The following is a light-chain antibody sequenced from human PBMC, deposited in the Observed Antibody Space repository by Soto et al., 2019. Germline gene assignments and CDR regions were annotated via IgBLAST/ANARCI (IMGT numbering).Light chain of an antibody. CDR1: QSVRDN. CDR3: QHYNSWPPL. V-gene: IGKV3-15*01. CDR2: GAS. Sequence: EIGMTQSPGTLSVSPGETATLSCRASQSVRDNLAWYQQKPGQAPMLLIYGASTRATGIPARFSGSGSGTELTLTLSSLQSEDFAVYYCQHYNSWPPLFGPGTKVDIK. J-gene: IGKJ3*01.